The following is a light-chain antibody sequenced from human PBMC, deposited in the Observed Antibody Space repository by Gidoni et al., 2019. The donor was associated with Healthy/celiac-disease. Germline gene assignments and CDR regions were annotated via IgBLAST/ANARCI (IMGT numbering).Light chain of an antibody. CDR2: SNN. CDR3: AAWDDSLNGYV. CDR1: SSTIGRNT. J-gene: IGLJ1*01. V-gene: IGLV1-44*01. Sequence: QSVLTPPPSASATPGQRVTISCSGSSSTIGRNTVNWYQQLPGTAPKLLIYSNNQRPSGVPDRFSGSKSGTSASLAISGLQSEDEADYYCAAWDDSLNGYVFGTGTKVTVL.